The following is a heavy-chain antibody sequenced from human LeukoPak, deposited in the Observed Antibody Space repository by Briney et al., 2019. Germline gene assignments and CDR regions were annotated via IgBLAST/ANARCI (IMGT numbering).Heavy chain of an antibody. D-gene: IGHD2-2*01. J-gene: IGHJ4*02. CDR2: ISASSNFI. Sequence: GGPLRLSSAPSGFTFRTHSMYGVRQAPGKGLEWASPISASSNFIHYAESVRGRFTISRNNAKNSLYLQMNSLGAQDTAVYYCARPATGYCSSAGCHWDSWGQGTLVTVSS. CDR3: ARPATGYCSSAGCHWDS. V-gene: IGHV3-21*01. CDR1: GFTFRTHS.